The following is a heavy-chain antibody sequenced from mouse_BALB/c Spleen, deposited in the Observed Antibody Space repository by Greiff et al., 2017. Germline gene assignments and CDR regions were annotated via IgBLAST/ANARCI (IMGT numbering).Heavy chain of an antibody. D-gene: IGHD1-1*01. Sequence: VKLMESGGGLVQPGGSRKLSCAASGFPFRSFGMHWGRQAPEKGLEWVAYISSGSSTIYYADTVKGRFTISRDNPKNTLFLQMTSLRTEDTAMYYCARDYGRWYFDYWGQGTTLTVSS. CDR2: ISSGSSTI. CDR1: GFPFRSFG. V-gene: IGHV5-17*02. CDR3: ARDYGRWYFDY. J-gene: IGHJ2*01.